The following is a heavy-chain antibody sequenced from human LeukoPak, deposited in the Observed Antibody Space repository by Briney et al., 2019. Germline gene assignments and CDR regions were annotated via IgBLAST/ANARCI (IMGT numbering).Heavy chain of an antibody. CDR2: VFYSGST. CDR3: ARHVAVNWELLYIDY. J-gene: IGHJ4*02. D-gene: IGHD7-27*01. CDR1: GGSISSSLYY. V-gene: IGHV4-39*01. Sequence: SETLSLTCTGSGGSISSSLYYWDWIRQPPGKGLEWIGSVFYSGSTYYNPSLRSRVTIYVDTAKNEFSLQLTSVTAADTAVYFCARHVAVNWELLYIDYWSQGTLVTV.